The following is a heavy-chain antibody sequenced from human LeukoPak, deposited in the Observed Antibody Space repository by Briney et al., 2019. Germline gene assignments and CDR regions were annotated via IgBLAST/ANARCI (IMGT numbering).Heavy chain of an antibody. J-gene: IGHJ5*02. CDR2: INSDGSST. D-gene: IGHD5-24*01. CDR3: ARGDGYTGKSNWFDP. Sequence: GGSLRLSCAASGFTFSSYWMHWVRQAPGKGLVWVSRINSDGSSTSYADSVKGRFSISRDNAKNTLYLQMNSLRAEDSAVYYCARGDGYTGKSNWFDPWGQGTLVTVSS. CDR1: GFTFSSYW. V-gene: IGHV3-74*01.